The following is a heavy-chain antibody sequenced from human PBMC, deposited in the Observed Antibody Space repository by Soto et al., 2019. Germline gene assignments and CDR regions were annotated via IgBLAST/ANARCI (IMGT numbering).Heavy chain of an antibody. D-gene: IGHD4-17*01. CDR2: MNPNSGNT. J-gene: IGHJ4*02. CDR3: ARTLYGDNVDC. V-gene: IGHV1-8*01. Sequence: QVQLVQSGAEVKKPGASVKVSCKASGYTFTSYDINWVRQATGQGPAWMGRMNPNSGNTGCAQTVQGGVTMTRNTSISTAYMELSSLRSEDTAVYYCARTLYGDNVDCWGQGTLVTVSS. CDR1: GYTFTSYD.